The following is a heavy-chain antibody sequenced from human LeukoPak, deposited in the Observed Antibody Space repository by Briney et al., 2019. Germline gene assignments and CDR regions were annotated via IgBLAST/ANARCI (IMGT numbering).Heavy chain of an antibody. Sequence: SGPTLVKPTQTLTLTCTFSGFSLSTSGVGVGWIRQPPGKALEWLALIYWDDDKRYSPSLKSRLTITKDTSKNQVVLTMTNMDPVDTATYYCAHRVNWNYRSHFDYWGQGTLVTVSS. CDR1: GFSLSTSGVG. D-gene: IGHD1-7*01. V-gene: IGHV2-5*02. CDR3: AHRVNWNYRSHFDY. J-gene: IGHJ4*02. CDR2: IYWDDDK.